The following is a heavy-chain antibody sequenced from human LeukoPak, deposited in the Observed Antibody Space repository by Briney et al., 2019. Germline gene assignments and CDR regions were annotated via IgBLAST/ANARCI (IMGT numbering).Heavy chain of an antibody. J-gene: IGHJ4*02. CDR2: ISPSSSYT. D-gene: IGHD2-21*02. Sequence: GGSLRLSCAASGFTFSDYYMSWIRQAPGKGLEWVSYISPSSSYTDYADSVKGRFTISRDNAKNSLYLQMNSLGAEDTAVYSCAKFSPMTASHYFDFWGQGTLVTVPS. CDR3: AKFSPMTASHYFDF. V-gene: IGHV3-11*03. CDR1: GFTFSDYY.